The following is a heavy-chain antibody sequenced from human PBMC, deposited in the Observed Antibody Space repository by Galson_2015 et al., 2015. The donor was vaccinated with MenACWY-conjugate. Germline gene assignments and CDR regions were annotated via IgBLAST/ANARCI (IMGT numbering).Heavy chain of an antibody. Sequence: SLRLSCAVSGFTFRNYWMTWVRQAPGKGLEWVASIKKDGSEKYYVDSVKGRFTISRDNTKNSMYLEMSSLRAEDTAVYYCARGHYGMDVWGQVTTVTASS. CDR2: IKKDGSEK. J-gene: IGHJ6*02. V-gene: IGHV3-7*03. CDR1: GFTFRNYW. CDR3: ARGHYGMDV.